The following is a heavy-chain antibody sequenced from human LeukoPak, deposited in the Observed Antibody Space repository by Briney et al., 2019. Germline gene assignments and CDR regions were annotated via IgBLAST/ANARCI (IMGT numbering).Heavy chain of an antibody. D-gene: IGHD5-12*01. CDR3: ASGYTLDY. CDR1: GYSISSGYY. Sequence: PSETLSLTCAVSGYSISSGYYWGWIRQPPGNGLEWIGSIYHSGSTYYNPSLKSRVTISVDTSKNQFSLKLSSVTAADTAVYYCASGYTLDYWGQGTLVTVSS. V-gene: IGHV4-38-2*01. J-gene: IGHJ4*02. CDR2: IYHSGST.